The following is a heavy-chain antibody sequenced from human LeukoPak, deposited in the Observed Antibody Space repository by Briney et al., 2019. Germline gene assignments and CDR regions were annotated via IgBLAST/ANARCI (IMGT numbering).Heavy chain of an antibody. CDR3: ARGSVDIVVVPAAIRGYYYYMDV. V-gene: IGHV3-33*01. Sequence: GGSLRLSCAASGFTFSSYGMHWVRQAPGKGLEWVAVIWYDGSNKYYADSVKGRFTISRDNSKNMLYLQMNSLRAEDTAVYYCARGSVDIVVVPAAIRGYYYYMDVWGKGTTVTVSS. D-gene: IGHD2-2*02. CDR1: GFTFSSYG. J-gene: IGHJ6*03. CDR2: IWYDGSNK.